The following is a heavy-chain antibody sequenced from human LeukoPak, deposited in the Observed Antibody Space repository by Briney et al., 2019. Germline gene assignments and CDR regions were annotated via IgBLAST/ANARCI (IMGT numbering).Heavy chain of an antibody. D-gene: IGHD3-3*01. CDR1: GFTFSSYA. CDR3: AKDFFEYFRVVITSPYY. V-gene: IGHV3-23*01. J-gene: IGHJ4*02. CDR2: ISGSGGST. Sequence: PGGSLRLSCAASGFTFSSYAMSWVRQAPGKGLEWVSAISGSGGSTYYADSVKGRFTISRDNSKNTLYLQMNSLRAEDTAVYYCAKDFFEYFRVVITSPYYWGQGTLVTVSS.